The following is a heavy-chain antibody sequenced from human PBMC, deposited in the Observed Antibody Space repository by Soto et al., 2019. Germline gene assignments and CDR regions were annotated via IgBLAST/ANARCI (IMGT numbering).Heavy chain of an antibody. CDR1: GFTFSDYY. CDR2: ISSSSSYT. D-gene: IGHD6-19*01. CDR3: ASHPIAVARGYLDY. J-gene: IGHJ4*02. V-gene: IGHV3-11*06. Sequence: GGSLRLSCAASGFTFSDYYMSWIRQAPGKGLEWVSYISSSSSYTNYADSVKGRFTISRDNAKNSLYLQMNSLKAEDTAVYYCASHPIAVARGYLDYWGQGTLVTVSS.